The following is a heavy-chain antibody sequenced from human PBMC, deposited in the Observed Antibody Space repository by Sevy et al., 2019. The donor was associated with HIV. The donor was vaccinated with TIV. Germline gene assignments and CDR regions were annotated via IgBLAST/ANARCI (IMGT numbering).Heavy chain of an antibody. CDR3: AAAREYYEDTSGYFDY. Sequence: ASVQVSCKVSGSTLSKLSMHWVRQAPGKGLEWMGRFDPEDGETIYSQKFQGRVTMTEDTSTDTAYMELSSLRSEDTAVYHCAAAREYYEDTSGYFDYWGQGTLVTVSS. J-gene: IGHJ4*02. V-gene: IGHV1-24*01. CDR2: FDPEDGET. D-gene: IGHD3-22*01. CDR1: GSTLSKLS.